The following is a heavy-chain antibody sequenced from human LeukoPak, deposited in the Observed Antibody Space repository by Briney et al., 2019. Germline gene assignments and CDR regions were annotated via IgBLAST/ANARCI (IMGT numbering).Heavy chain of an antibody. J-gene: IGHJ4*02. D-gene: IGHD5-12*01. CDR2: IDSSASTT. V-gene: IGHV3-48*03. CDR1: RFYFSTYD. CDR3: ASAHGGSGYDRPFDY. Sequence: GGSLRLSCTASRFYFSTYDMNWVRQVPGKGLEWVSYIDSSASTTYYAGSVQGRFTISRDNAKNSLYLQMRSLRVEDTAFYYCASAHGGSGYDRPFDYWGQGTLVTVSS.